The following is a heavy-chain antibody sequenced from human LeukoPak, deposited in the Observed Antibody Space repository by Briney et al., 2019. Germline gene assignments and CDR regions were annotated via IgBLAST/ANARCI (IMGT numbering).Heavy chain of an antibody. CDR1: GGTFNNYA. J-gene: IGHJ4*02. CDR2: VVPMFGIR. D-gene: IGHD5-12*01. CDR3: ATEPSRSYSFDHLDF. Sequence: SVKVSCKTSGGTFNNYAISWVRQAPGQGLEWMGRVVPMFGIRNYPQTFRGRVNITADKATNTVYMELHSLRAEDTAIYYCATEPSRSYSFDHLDFWGLGTPVTVSS. V-gene: IGHV1-69*04.